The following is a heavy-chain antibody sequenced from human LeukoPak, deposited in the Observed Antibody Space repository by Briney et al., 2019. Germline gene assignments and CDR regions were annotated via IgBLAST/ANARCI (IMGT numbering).Heavy chain of an antibody. CDR3: SSSTGRTTNFDY. Sequence: GGSLRLSCAASGFTFSSYWISWVRQAPGKGLEWVANIKQDGSEKFYVDSVKGRFTISRDNAKNSLYLQMNSLRAEDTAVCYCSSSTGRTTNFDYWGQGTLVTVSS. CDR1: GFTFSSYW. CDR2: IKQDGSEK. J-gene: IGHJ4*02. D-gene: IGHD1-7*01. V-gene: IGHV3-7*01.